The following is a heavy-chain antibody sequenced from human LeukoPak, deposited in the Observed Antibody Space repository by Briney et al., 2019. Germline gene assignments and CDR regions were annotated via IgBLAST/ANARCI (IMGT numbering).Heavy chain of an antibody. J-gene: IGHJ4*02. CDR2: LYYNGST. D-gene: IGHD4-23*01. CDR3: ARLPRDDYGGFGLVS. Sequence: TETLFLTCTVPLRPIRANSDYSGCIRQPPRNGLEWIGTLYYNGSTYLPPSLNRRVTISVDSSRNHFSLSLHSVTAADTATYGCARLPRDDYGGFGLVSWGQGILVSVYS. V-gene: IGHV4-39*02. CDR1: LRPIRANSDY.